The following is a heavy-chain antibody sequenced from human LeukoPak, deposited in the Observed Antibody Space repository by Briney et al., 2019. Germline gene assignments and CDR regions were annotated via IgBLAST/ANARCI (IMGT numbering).Heavy chain of an antibody. CDR1: GFTFSSYS. CDR3: ARGSGLYYYGMDV. V-gene: IGHV3-21*01. CDR2: ISSSSSYI. D-gene: IGHD3-22*01. J-gene: IGHJ6*02. Sequence: PGGSLRLSCAASGFTFSSYSMDWVRQAPGKGLEWVSSISSSSSYIYYADSVKGRFTISRDNAKNSLYLQMNSLRAEDTAVYYCARGSGLYYYGMDVWGQGTTVTVSS.